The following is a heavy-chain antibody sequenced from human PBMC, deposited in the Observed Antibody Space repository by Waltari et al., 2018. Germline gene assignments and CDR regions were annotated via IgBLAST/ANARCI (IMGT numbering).Heavy chain of an antibody. Sequence: EVQLVESGGGLVQPGGSLRLSCAASGLTFSSYSMNWVRQAPGKGLEWVSVIYSGGSTYYADSVKGRFTISRDNSKNTLYLQMNSLRAEDTAVYYCARDGITTGAFDIWGQGTMVTVSS. D-gene: IGHD3-22*01. V-gene: IGHV3-66*01. CDR2: IYSGGST. J-gene: IGHJ3*02. CDR3: ARDGITTGAFDI. CDR1: GLTFSSYS.